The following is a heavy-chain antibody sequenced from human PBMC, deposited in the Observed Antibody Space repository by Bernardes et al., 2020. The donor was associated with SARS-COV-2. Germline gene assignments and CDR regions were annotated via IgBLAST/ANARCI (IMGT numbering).Heavy chain of an antibody. CDR3: SRGAPGS. D-gene: IGHD3-9*01. CDR1: GGTFSDNP. V-gene: IGHV4-34*01. J-gene: IGHJ5*02. Sequence: SETLSLTCAVYGGTFSDNPWTWIRQSPGKGLEWIGQISHSGISNYNPSLKSRVTMPVDTSKNQFSLNLTSVTAADTAVYFCSRGAPGSWGQGTLVTVSS. CDR2: ISHSGIS.